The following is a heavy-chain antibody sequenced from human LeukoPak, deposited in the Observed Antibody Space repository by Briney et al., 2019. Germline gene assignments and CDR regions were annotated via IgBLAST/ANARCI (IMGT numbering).Heavy chain of an antibody. D-gene: IGHD3-22*01. CDR1: GYTFTGYY. Sequence: ASVKVSCKASGYTFTGYYMHWVRQAPGQGLEWMGWINPNSGGTNYAQKFQGRVTMTRDTSISTAYMELSRLRSDDTAVYYCARRAQYYDSSGYYYFFDYWGQRTLVTVSS. J-gene: IGHJ4*02. V-gene: IGHV1-2*02. CDR3: ARRAQYYDSSGYYYFFDY. CDR2: INPNSGGT.